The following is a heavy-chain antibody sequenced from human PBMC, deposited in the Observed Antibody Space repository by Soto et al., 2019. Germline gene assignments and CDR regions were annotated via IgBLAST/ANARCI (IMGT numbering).Heavy chain of an antibody. J-gene: IGHJ5*01. CDR3: STRAYDTNGYYRFDP. D-gene: IGHD3-22*01. CDR2: INHSGRV. Sequence: SETLPLTCAVYGGSFSGHSWTWIRQSPGKGLEWIGDINHSGRVNYSPSLKSRVTISLDTSKNQFSLTLSAVTAADTAMYYCSTRAYDTNGYYRFDPWGQGTLVTVSS. CDR1: GGSFSGHS. V-gene: IGHV4-34*01.